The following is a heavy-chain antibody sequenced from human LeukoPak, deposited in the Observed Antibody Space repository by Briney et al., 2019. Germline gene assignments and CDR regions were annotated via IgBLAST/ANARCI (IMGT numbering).Heavy chain of an antibody. CDR2: IYSGGST. Sequence: GGSLRLSCAASGFTFSSFTMHWVRQAPGKGLEWVSVIYSGGSTYYADSVKGRFTISRDNSKNTLYLQMNSLRAEDTAVYYCARDLYYLDYWGQGTLVTVSS. V-gene: IGHV3-66*01. CDR1: GFTFSSFT. CDR3: ARDLYYLDY. J-gene: IGHJ4*02.